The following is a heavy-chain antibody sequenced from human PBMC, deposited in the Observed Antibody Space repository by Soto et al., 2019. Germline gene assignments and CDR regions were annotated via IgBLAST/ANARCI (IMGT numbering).Heavy chain of an antibody. D-gene: IGHD3-9*01. CDR3: ARMYGLRPAPYFYYYGMDV. CDR2: ISYDGSNK. Sequence: GGSLRLSCTASGFTFSSYVMHWVRQAPGKGLEWVAVISYDGSNKYYADSVKGRFTISRDNSKNTLYLQMNSLRGEDTAVYHCARMYGLRPAPYFYYYGMDVWGQGTTVTVSS. J-gene: IGHJ6*02. V-gene: IGHV3-30*14. CDR1: GFTFSSYV.